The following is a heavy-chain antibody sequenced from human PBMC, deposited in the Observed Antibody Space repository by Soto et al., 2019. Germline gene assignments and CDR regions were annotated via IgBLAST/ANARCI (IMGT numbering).Heavy chain of an antibody. V-gene: IGHV4-39*01. CDR2: IYYSGST. J-gene: IGHJ4*02. CDR1: GGSISSSSYY. D-gene: IGHD3-10*01. Sequence: QLQLQESGPGLVKPSETLSLTCTVSGGSISSSSYYWGWIRQPPGKGLEWIGSIYYSGSTYYNPSLKGRVTISVDTSKNQFSLKLSSVTAADTAVYYCAREEVVYYGSGSTLDYWGQGTLVTVSS. CDR3: AREEVVYYGSGSTLDY.